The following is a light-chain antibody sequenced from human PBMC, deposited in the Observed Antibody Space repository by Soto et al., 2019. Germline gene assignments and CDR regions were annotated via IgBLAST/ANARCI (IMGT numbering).Light chain of an antibody. CDR3: LQYETYWT. Sequence: DIQMTQSPSSLSASVGDRGTITCRASQSISDWLAWHQQKPGXAPXXLIYKASSLESGVPSRFSGSGSGTEFPLTVSSLRPDDFATDDCLQYETYWTFGQGTKVDIK. J-gene: IGKJ1*01. CDR1: QSISDW. V-gene: IGKV1-5*03. CDR2: KAS.